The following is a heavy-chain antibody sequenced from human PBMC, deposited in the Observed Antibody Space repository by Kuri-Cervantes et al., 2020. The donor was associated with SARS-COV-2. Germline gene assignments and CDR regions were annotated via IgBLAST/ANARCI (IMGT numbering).Heavy chain of an antibody. V-gene: IGHV3-21*01. CDR2: ISSSSSYI. D-gene: IGHD2-15*01. CDR3: ARGGSGTIRNWFDP. J-gene: IGHJ5*02. Sequence: GESLKISCAASGFTFSSYWMHWVRQAPGKGLEWVSSISSSSSYIYYADSVKGRFTISRDNAKNSLYLQMNSLRAEDTAVYYCARGGSGTIRNWFDPWGQGALVTVSS. CDR1: GFTFSSYW.